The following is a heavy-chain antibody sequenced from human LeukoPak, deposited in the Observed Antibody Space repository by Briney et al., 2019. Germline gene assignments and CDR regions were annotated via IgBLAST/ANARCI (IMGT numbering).Heavy chain of an antibody. D-gene: IGHD2-8*01. CDR3: ARIRLYCTNGVCYTYFDY. J-gene: IGHJ4*02. CDR2: IDWDDDK. Sequence: SGPTLVNPTQTLTLTCTFSGFSLSTSGMCVSWIRQPPGKALEWLARIDWDDDKYYSTSLKTRLTISKDTSKNQVVLTMTNMDPVDTATYYCARIRLYCTNGVCYTYFDYWGQGTLVTVSS. V-gene: IGHV2-70*11. CDR1: GFSLSTSGMC.